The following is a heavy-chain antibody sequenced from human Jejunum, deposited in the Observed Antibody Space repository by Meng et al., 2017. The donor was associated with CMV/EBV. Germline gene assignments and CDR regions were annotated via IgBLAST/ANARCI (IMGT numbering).Heavy chain of an antibody. CDR1: TSSTG. CDR2: IYHPGST. Sequence: TSSTGWSWVRQPPGKWLQWIGEIYHPGSTNDTPSLRSRVTMSVDQSKNQFSLKLYSVTAADTAMYYCARARGNQQGISYYYYGMDVWGQGTTVTVSS. CDR3: ARARGNQQGISYYYYGMDV. J-gene: IGHJ6*02. D-gene: IGHD7-27*01. V-gene: IGHV4-4*02.